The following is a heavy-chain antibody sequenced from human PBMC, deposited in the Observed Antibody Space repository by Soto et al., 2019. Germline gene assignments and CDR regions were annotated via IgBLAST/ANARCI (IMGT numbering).Heavy chain of an antibody. CDR3: ARDHYTAHAFDI. CDR2: IWYDGSNK. D-gene: IGHD5-18*01. Sequence: GGSLRLSCAASGFTFSSYGMHWVRQAPGKGLEWVAVIWYDGSNKYYADSVKVRFTISRDNSKNTLYLQMNSLRAEDTAVYYCARDHYTAHAFDIWGQGTMVTVSS. V-gene: IGHV3-33*01. CDR1: GFTFSSYG. J-gene: IGHJ3*02.